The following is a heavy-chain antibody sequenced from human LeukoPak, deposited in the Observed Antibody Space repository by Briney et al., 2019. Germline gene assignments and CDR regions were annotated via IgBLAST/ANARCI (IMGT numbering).Heavy chain of an antibody. CDR1: GGSISSGSYY. CDR3: ARLFYNWNGLEY. J-gene: IGHJ4*02. V-gene: IGHV4-39*01. D-gene: IGHD1-20*01. CDR2: IYYVAST. Sequence: SGTLSLTCTVSGGSISSGSYYWGWIRQPPGKGLEWIGTIYYVASTYYNSSIKSRVTISVDTSKNQFSLRLSSVTAANTAVYYCARLFYNWNGLEYWGQGTLVTASS.